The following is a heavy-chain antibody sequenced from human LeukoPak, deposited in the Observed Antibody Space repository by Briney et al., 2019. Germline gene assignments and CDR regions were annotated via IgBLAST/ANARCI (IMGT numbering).Heavy chain of an antibody. CDR3: ARGRGSATLPHFDY. CDR1: GFTFSSYS. D-gene: IGHD5-24*01. Sequence: PGGSVRLSCAASGFTFSSYSMHWVRQAPGKGLEWVAVISYDGSNKYYADSVKGRFTISRDNSKNTLYLQMNSLRAEDTAVYYCARGRGSATLPHFDYWGQGTLVTVSS. V-gene: IGHV3-30-3*01. J-gene: IGHJ4*02. CDR2: ISYDGSNK.